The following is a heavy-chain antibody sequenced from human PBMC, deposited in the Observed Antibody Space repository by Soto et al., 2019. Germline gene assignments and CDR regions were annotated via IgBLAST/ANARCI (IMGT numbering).Heavy chain of an antibody. CDR2: VSGSGGGT. CDR1: GFTFSSYA. V-gene: IGHV3-23*01. Sequence: EVQLLEAGGGLVQPWGSLRLSCAASGFTFSSYAMSWVRQAPGKGLEWDSAVSGSGGGTYYADSVKGRFTIPRDNCKKTLYLQMNSLRAEDTAIYYCAKDQQYVYGGGWCDPWGQGTLVTVSS. CDR3: AKDQQYVYGGGWCDP. D-gene: IGHD3-16*01. J-gene: IGHJ5*02.